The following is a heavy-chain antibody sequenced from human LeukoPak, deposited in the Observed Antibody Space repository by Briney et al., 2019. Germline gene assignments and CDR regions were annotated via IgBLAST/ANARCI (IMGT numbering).Heavy chain of an antibody. CDR2: IDTSGST. D-gene: IGHD5-18*01. Sequence: SETLSLTCTISGGSISSYYWSWIRQPAGKGLEWIGRIDTSGSTNYNPSRKSRVTISVDKSKNQFSLKLSSVTAADTAVYYCARAASAMVDLNWFDPWGQGTLVTVSS. CDR3: ARAASAMVDLNWFDP. CDR1: GGSISSYY. V-gene: IGHV4-4*07. J-gene: IGHJ5*02.